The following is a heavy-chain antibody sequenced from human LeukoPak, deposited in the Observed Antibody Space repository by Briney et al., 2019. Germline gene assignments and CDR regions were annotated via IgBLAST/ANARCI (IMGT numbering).Heavy chain of an antibody. CDR3: ARDPLFDPKVIAAAGTSLGY. D-gene: IGHD6-13*01. CDR1: GGTFSSYA. V-gene: IGHV1-69*05. J-gene: IGHJ4*02. Sequence: ASVKVSCKASGGTFSSYAISWVRQAPGQGLEWMGGIIPIFGTANYAQKFQGRVTITTDESTSTAYMELSSLGSEDTAVYYCARDPLFDPKVIAAAGTSLGYWGQGTLITASS. CDR2: IIPIFGTA.